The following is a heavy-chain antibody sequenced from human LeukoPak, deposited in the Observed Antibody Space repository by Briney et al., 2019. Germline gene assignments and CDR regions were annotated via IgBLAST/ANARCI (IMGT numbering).Heavy chain of an antibody. CDR3: ARLRAAADDY. V-gene: IGHV4-39*01. Sequence: SQTLSLTCTVSGGSISSSSYYWGWVRQPPGKGLEWIGSIYYSGSTYYNPSLKSRVTISVDTSNNQFSLKLSSVTAAGTAVYYCARLRAAADDYWGQGTLVTVSS. CDR1: GGSISSSSYY. D-gene: IGHD6-13*01. CDR2: IYYSGST. J-gene: IGHJ4*02.